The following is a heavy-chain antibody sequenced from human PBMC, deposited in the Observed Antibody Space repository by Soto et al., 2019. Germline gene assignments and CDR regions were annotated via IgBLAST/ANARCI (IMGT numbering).Heavy chain of an antibody. Sequence: EVQLLESGGSLLQPGGSLRLSCAASGLTFSSHAMTWVRQAPGKGLQWVSTISDSGDNTYYADSVKGRFTISRDNSKNTLYLQMNSLRAEDTAVYYCAKVGWIGGQGTLVTVSS. D-gene: IGHD5-12*01. CDR2: ISDSGDNT. J-gene: IGHJ4*02. CDR1: GLTFSSHA. V-gene: IGHV3-23*01. CDR3: AKVGWI.